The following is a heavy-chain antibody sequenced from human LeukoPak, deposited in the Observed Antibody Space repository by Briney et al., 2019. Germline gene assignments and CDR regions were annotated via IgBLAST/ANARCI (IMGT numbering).Heavy chain of an antibody. D-gene: IGHD3-16*02. CDR2: INHSGST. CDR1: GGSISSSNW. J-gene: IGHJ4*02. CDR3: ARGSSFYDYVWGSYRFSPLVFDY. V-gene: IGHV4-4*02. Sequence: PSGTLSLTCAVSGGSISSSNWWSWVRQPPGKGLEWIGEINHSGSTNYNPSLKSRVTISVDTSKNQFSLKLSSVTAADTAVYYCARGSSFYDYVWGSYRFSPLVFDYWGQGTLVTVSS.